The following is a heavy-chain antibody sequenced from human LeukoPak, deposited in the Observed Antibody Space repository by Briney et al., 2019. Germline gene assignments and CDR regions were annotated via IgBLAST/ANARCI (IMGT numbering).Heavy chain of an antibody. D-gene: IGHD6-19*01. V-gene: IGHV4-38-2*02. CDR3: ARDETYSSDWQSNHYYYYMDV. CDR1: GGSISSYY. J-gene: IGHJ6*03. CDR2: IYHSGST. Sequence: SETLSLTCTVSGGSISSYYWGWIRQPPGKGLEWIGSIYHSGSTYYNPSLKSRVTISVDTSKNQFSLKVRSVTAADTAVYYCARDETYSSDWQSNHYYYYMDVWGKGTTVTVS.